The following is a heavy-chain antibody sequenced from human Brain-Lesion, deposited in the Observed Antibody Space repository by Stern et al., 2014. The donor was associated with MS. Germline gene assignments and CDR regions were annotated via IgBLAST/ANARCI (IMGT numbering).Heavy chain of an antibody. CDR3: ARMREYCSGGICFAGYYDS. D-gene: IGHD2-15*01. Sequence: SGPVLVKPTETLTLTCSVSGFSLSNAAMGVSWIRQPPGMALECLAHIFSTGETAYSTSRKSRLTISKDTSRSQVVLTMTNMDPVDTATYYCARMREYCSGGICFAGYYDSWGQGTLVTVSS. V-gene: IGHV2-26*01. CDR1: GFSLSNAAMG. J-gene: IGHJ4*02. CDR2: IFSTGET.